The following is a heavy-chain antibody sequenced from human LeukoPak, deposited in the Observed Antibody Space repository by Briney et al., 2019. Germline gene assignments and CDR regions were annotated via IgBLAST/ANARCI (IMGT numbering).Heavy chain of an antibody. J-gene: IGHJ4*02. CDR3: AGGLEYYDSSGYLTTPFDY. CDR1: GGTFSSYA. CDR2: IIPIFGTA. V-gene: IGHV1-69*05. Sequence: SVKVSCKASGGTFSSYAISWVRQAPGQGREWMGRIIPIFGTANYAQKFQGRVTITTDESTSTAYMELSSLRSEDTAVYYCAGGLEYYDSSGYLTTPFDYWGQGTLVTVSS. D-gene: IGHD3-22*01.